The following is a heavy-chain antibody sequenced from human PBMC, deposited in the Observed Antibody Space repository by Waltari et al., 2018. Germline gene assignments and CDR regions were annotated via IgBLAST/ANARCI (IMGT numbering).Heavy chain of an antibody. CDR2: IKQDGSEK. J-gene: IGHJ4*02. V-gene: IGHV3-7*01. CDR1: GFTFGSYW. Sequence: EVQLVESGGGLVQPGGSLRLSCAAAGFTFGSYWMGWVRQAPGKGLEWVANIKQDGSEKYYVDSVKGRFTISRDNAKNSLYLQMNSLRAEDTAVYYCARGTPENPIDYWGQGTLVTVSS. CDR3: ARGTPENPIDY. D-gene: IGHD1-1*01.